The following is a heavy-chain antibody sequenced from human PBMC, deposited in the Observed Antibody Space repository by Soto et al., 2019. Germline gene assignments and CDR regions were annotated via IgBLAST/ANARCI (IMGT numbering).Heavy chain of an antibody. CDR3: ARLLGDYDFFDY. D-gene: IGHD4-17*01. Sequence: PSETLSLTCTVSGGSISSSNYYWGWIRQPPGKGLEWIGYIYYSGSTNYNPSLKSRVTISVDTSKNQFSLKLSSVTAADTAVYYCARLLGDYDFFDYWGQGTLVTVSS. CDR2: IYYSGST. J-gene: IGHJ4*02. CDR1: GGSISSSNYY. V-gene: IGHV4-61*05.